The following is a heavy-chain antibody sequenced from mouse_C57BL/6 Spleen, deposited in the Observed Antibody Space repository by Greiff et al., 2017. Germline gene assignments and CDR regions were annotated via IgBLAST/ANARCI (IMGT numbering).Heavy chain of an antibody. CDR3: TTGYYGSGFAY. Sequence: VQLQQSGAELVRPGASVKLSCTASGFNIKDDYMHWVKQRPEQGLEWIGWIDPENGDTEYASKFQGKATITADTTSNTAYLQLSSLTSEDTAVXYFTTGYYGSGFAYWGQGTLVTVSA. V-gene: IGHV14-4*01. J-gene: IGHJ3*01. CDR2: IDPENGDT. D-gene: IGHD1-1*01. CDR1: GFNIKDDY.